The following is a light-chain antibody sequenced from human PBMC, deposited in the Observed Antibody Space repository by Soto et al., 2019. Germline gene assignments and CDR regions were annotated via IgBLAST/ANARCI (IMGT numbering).Light chain of an antibody. CDR3: ASYVSGNTVV. J-gene: IGLJ2*01. CDR1: NSDIGAYDS. Sequence: QSVLTQPASVSGSPGQSITISCTGTNSDIGAYDSVSWYQQHPGKVPKLLIYEVNNRPSGVSSRFSGSKSGNTASLTIYGLQAEDEGDYYCASYVSGNTVVFGGGTKLTVL. CDR2: EVN. V-gene: IGLV2-14*01.